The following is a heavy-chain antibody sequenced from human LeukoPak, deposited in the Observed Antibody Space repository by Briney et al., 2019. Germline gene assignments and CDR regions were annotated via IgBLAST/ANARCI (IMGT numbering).Heavy chain of an antibody. D-gene: IGHD5-12*01. CDR3: AREARSGYEGFWSDP. CDR2: IYYSGST. Sequence: PSETLSLTCTVSGGSISSSSYYWGWIRQPPGRGLEWIGGIYYSGSTYYKPSLKSRVTMSVDTSHNQFFLKLNSVTAADTAVYYCAREARSGYEGFWSDPWGQGTVVTVSS. J-gene: IGHJ5*02. CDR1: GGSISSSSYY. V-gene: IGHV4-39*07.